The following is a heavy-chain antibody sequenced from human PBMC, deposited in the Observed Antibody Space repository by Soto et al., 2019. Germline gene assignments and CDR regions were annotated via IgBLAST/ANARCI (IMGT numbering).Heavy chain of an antibody. D-gene: IGHD2-15*01. Sequence: GASVKVSCKASGYTFTSYGITWVRQAPGQGLEWMGWTSAYSGKTNYAQKVQGRVTMTTDASTSTAYMELRSLRSDDTAVYYCVRGRGARYCFLRFDYWGQGTLVTVSS. CDR1: GYTFTSYG. CDR3: VRGRGARYCFLRFDY. J-gene: IGHJ4*02. CDR2: TSAYSGKT. V-gene: IGHV1-18*01.